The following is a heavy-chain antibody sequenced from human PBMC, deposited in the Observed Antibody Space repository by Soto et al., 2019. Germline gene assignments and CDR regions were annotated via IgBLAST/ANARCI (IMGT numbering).Heavy chain of an antibody. CDR2: ISSSSSTI. V-gene: IGHV3-48*02. Sequence: GGSLRLSCAASGFTFSSYSMNWVRQAPGKGLEWVSYISSSSSTIYYADSVKGRFTISRDNAKNSLYLQMNSLRDEDTAVYYCAREGPAYDSSGYYDLSFDYWGQGTLVTVSS. CDR3: AREGPAYDSSGYYDLSFDY. CDR1: GFTFSSYS. J-gene: IGHJ4*02. D-gene: IGHD3-22*01.